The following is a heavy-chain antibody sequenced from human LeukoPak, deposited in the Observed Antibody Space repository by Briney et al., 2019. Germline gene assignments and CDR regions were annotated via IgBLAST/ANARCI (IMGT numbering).Heavy chain of an antibody. CDR1: GGSISTYY. D-gene: IGHD2-15*01. CDR2: IYFSGST. CDR3: ARHRTQGYAWYFDL. V-gene: IGHV4-59*08. J-gene: IGHJ2*01. Sequence: SETLSLTCTVSGGSISTYYWSWVRQPPGKGLELIGYIYFSGSTYYNPSLKSRVTISVDTSKNQFSLKLTSVAAADTAVYYCARHRTQGYAWYFDLWGRGTLVAVSS.